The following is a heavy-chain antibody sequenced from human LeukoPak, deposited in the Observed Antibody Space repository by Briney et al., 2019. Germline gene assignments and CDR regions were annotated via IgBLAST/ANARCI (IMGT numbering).Heavy chain of an antibody. D-gene: IGHD5-12*01. J-gene: IGHJ4*02. CDR1: GYTFTSYD. CDR3: AKDGNSGYDWYYFDY. CDR2: MNPNSGNT. V-gene: IGHV1-8*01. Sequence: ASVKVSCKASGYTFTSYDINWVRQATGQGLEWMGWMNPNSGNTGYAQKFQGRVTMTRNTSISTAYMELNSLRAEDTAVYYCAKDGNSGYDWYYFDYWGQGTLVTVSS.